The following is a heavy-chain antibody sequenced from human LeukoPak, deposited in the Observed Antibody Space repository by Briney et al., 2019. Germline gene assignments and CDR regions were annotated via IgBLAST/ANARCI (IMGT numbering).Heavy chain of an antibody. V-gene: IGHV3-15*05. CDR1: GFTFINAW. D-gene: IGHD5-24*01. CDR2: IKSQTDGGTT. Sequence: GGSLRLSCTASGFTFINAWMTWVRQTPGKGLEWVGRIKSQTDGGTTDYAAPVRGRFTISRDDSKNSLYLQMNSLRAEDTALYYCAKDAGRDGYNWDFDYWGQGTLVTVSS. CDR3: AKDAGRDGYNWDFDY. J-gene: IGHJ4*02.